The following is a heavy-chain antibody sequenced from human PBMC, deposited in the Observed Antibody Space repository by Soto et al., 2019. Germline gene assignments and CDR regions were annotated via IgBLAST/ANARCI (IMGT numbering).Heavy chain of an antibody. Sequence: VRLVESGGGLIQPGGSLRLSCTAPAFSVTTTYMSRVRQAPGKGLEWVSLISAGGSTSYADSVKGRFTVSRDNSNNTLFLQLNSLRVEDTAVYYCARGTWGISWPNFFDFWGQGVLVTVSS. CDR3: ARGTWGISWPNFFDF. D-gene: IGHD6-13*01. J-gene: IGHJ4*02. CDR2: ISAGGST. V-gene: IGHV3-53*01. CDR1: AFSVTTTY.